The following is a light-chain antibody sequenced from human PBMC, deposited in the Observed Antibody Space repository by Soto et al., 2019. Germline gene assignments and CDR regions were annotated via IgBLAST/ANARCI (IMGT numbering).Light chain of an antibody. CDR3: QQYNYYRT. Sequence: DIQMTQSPFSLSASVGDRVTITCRATESVSSRLAWYQQKPGKAPKLLISEASSVESGVPSRFSGSGSGTEFTLTISSLQPDDFATYYCQQYNYYRTFGQGTEAEMK. J-gene: IGKJ1*01. CDR1: ESVSSR. CDR2: EAS. V-gene: IGKV1-5*03.